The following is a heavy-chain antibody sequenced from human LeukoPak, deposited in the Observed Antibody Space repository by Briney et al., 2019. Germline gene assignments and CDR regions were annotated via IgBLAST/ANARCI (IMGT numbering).Heavy chain of an antibody. J-gene: IGHJ3*02. D-gene: IGHD5-18*01. CDR1: GFTFNVSA. Sequence: GGTVRLSCAASGFTFNVSAMLRVPPAYGKGLVWVGRNRRKANTYATAYAASVKGRFTHSRDDSKNTAYLQMDSLKTGDTAVDFCTGESVDTAMTRGPLDMWGQGTMVTVSS. CDR3: TGESVDTAMTRGPLDM. V-gene: IGHV3-73*01. CDR2: NRRKANTYAT.